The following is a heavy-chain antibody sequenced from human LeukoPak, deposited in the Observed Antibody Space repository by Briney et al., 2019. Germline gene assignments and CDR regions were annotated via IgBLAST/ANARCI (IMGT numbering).Heavy chain of an antibody. Sequence: SETLSLTCTVSGGSISSYYWSWIGQPPGKELAGMGYIYYSGSTNYNHSLKSGVTISVDTSKNQFSLKLSSVTAADTAVYCARAQYNWNYAAFDIWGQGTMVTVSS. CDR2: IYYSGST. J-gene: IGHJ3*02. CDR3: ARAQYNWNYAAFDI. D-gene: IGHD1-7*01. CDR1: GGSISSYY. V-gene: IGHV4-59*01.